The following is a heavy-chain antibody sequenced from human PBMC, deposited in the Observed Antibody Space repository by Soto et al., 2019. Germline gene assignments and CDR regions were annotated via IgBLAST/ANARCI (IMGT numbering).Heavy chain of an antibody. CDR3: ARETLSFGSALDV. V-gene: IGHV3-43*01. CDR1: GFRFDDYN. Sequence: GGSLRLSCAASGFRFDDYNMHWVRQAPGKGLEWVSLITWNGGNKYYEDSVKGRFTIPRDGTTQSVSLQMTSLKREDTGVYYCARETLSFGSALDVWGQGTTVTVSS. J-gene: IGHJ6*02. CDR2: ITWNGGNK. D-gene: IGHD3-3*01.